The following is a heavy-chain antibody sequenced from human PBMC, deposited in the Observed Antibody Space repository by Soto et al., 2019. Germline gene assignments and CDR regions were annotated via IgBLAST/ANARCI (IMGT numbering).Heavy chain of an antibody. CDR3: AISLGDSYGWMWWVFYY. D-gene: IGHD5-18*01. J-gene: IGHJ4*02. CDR1: GGTFSSYA. V-gene: IGHV1-69*01. CDR2: IIPIFGTA. Sequence: QVQLVQSGAEVQKPGSSVKVSCKASGGTFSSYAISWVRQAPGQGLEWMGGIIPIFGTANYAQKFQGRVTRNADESTSTAYMERSSRRSEDTAWYYCAISLGDSYGWMWWVFYYLGQGTLVTGSS.